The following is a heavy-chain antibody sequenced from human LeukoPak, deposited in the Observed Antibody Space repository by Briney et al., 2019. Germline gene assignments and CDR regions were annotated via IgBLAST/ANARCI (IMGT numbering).Heavy chain of an antibody. V-gene: IGHV3-64D*09. D-gene: IGHD1-1*01. J-gene: IGHJ4*02. Sequence: GGSLRLSCAASGFTFRSYWMSWVRQAPGKGLEYVSGISSNGGSSFYADSVKGRFTISRDNSKNTLYLQMSSLRAEDTAVYYCVKITSVTGGDCWGQGTRLTVSS. CDR1: GFTFRSYW. CDR2: ISSNGGSS. CDR3: VKITSVTGGDC.